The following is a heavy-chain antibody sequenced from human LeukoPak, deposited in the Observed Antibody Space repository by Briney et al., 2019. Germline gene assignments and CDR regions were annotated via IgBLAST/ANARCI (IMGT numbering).Heavy chain of an antibody. Sequence: ASVKVSCKASGYTFTDYYMNWVRQAPGQGLEWMGWINPNSGGTNYAQKFQGRVTMTRDTAISTAYMELSRLRSDDTAVYYCASESLEYSSSSDAFDIWGQGTMVTVSS. V-gene: IGHV1-2*02. CDR1: GYTFTDYY. J-gene: IGHJ3*02. D-gene: IGHD6-6*01. CDR3: ASESLEYSSSSDAFDI. CDR2: INPNSGGT.